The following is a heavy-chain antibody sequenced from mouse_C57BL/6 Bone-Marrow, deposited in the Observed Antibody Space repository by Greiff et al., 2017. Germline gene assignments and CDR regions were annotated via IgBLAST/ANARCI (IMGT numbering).Heavy chain of an antibody. CDR2: IYPRSGNT. CDR3: ARGDYSNYPAWFAY. D-gene: IGHD2-5*01. CDR1: GYTFTSYG. J-gene: IGHJ3*01. Sequence: VQLLESGAELARPGASVKLSCKASGYTFTSYGISWVKQRTGQGLEWIGEIYPRSGNTYYNEKFKGKATLTADKSSSTAYMELRSLTSEDSAVYFCARGDYSNYPAWFAYWGQGTLVTVSA. V-gene: IGHV1-81*01.